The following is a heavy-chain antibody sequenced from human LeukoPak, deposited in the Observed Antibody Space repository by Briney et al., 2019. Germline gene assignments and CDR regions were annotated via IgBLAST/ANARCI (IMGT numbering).Heavy chain of an antibody. CDR3: ASPYSGYDYNFDH. Sequence: GGSLRLSCAASGFSVSTYAMSWVRQAPGKGLEWVSGLKPTGINTYYADSVKGRFTISRDNSKNTLFLQMSSLRTEDTAVYYCASPYSGYDYNFDHWGQGTLVTVSS. D-gene: IGHD5-12*01. J-gene: IGHJ4*02. V-gene: IGHV3-23*05. CDR2: LKPTGINT. CDR1: GFSVSTYA.